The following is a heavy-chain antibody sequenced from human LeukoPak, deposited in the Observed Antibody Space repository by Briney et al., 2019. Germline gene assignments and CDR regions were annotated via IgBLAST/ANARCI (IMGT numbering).Heavy chain of an antibody. CDR2: IYSGGST. V-gene: IGHV3-53*01. D-gene: IGHD6-6*01. CDR3: ARDGRYSSSSGGLTKRAAYYYYYMDV. Sequence: GGSLRLSCATSGFTVSSNYMSWVREARGKGLEWVSVIYSGGSTYYADSVKGRFTISRDNAKNTLYLQMNSLRAADTAVYYCARDGRYSSSSGGLTKRAAYYYYYMDVWGKGTTVTVSS. J-gene: IGHJ6*03. CDR1: GFTVSSNY.